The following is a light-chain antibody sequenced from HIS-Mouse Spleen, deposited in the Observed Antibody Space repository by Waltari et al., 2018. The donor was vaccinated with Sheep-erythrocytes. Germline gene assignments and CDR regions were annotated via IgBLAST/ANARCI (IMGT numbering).Light chain of an antibody. V-gene: IGLV3-1*01. CDR3: QAWDSSTEV. Sequence: SYELTQPPSVSVSPGQTASITCSGDKFGDKYACWYQQKPRQSPVLVTYQDSKRPSGIPERFSGSNSGNTATLTISGTQAMDEADYYCQAWDSSTEVFGGGTKLTVL. CDR1: KFGDKY. J-gene: IGLJ2*01. CDR2: QDS.